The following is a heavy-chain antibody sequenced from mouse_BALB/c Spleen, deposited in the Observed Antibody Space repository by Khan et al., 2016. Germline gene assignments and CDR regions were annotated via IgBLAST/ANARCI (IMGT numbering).Heavy chain of an antibody. CDR1: GFTFSSFG. D-gene: IGHD2-14*01. V-gene: IGHV5-17*02. CDR3: ARDRYDY. J-gene: IGHJ2*01. CDR2: ISSDSSTK. Sequence: EVELVESGGGLVQPGGSRKLSCPASGFTFSSFGMHWVRQAPEKGLEWVAYISSDSSTKYYADTVKGRFTISRDNPKNTLFLQMTSLRSEDTAIFYCARDRYDYWGQGTTLTVSS.